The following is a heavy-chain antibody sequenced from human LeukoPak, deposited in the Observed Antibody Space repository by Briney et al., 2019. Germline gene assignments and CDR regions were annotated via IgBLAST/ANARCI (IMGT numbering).Heavy chain of an antibody. CDR1: GFTFSSYS. V-gene: IGHV3-21*01. D-gene: IGHD2-2*01. CDR3: ARDPSVVPAAVDWFDP. CDR2: ISSTGTYI. J-gene: IGHJ5*02. Sequence: GGSLRLSCAASGFTFSSYSMNWVRQAPGKGLEWVSSISSTGTYIYYADSVKGRFTISRDNAKNSLYLQMNSLRAEDTAVYYCARDPSVVPAAVDWFDPWGQGTLVTVSS.